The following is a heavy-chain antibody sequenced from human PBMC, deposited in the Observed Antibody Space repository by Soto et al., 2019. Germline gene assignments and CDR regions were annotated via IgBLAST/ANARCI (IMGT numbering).Heavy chain of an antibody. Sequence: ASVKVSCKASGYTFTSYYMHWVRQAPGQGLEWMGIINPSGGSTSYAQKFQGRVTMTRDTSTSTVYMELSSLRSEDTAVYYCARDQQLVRYYYYYGMDVWGQGTTVTVSS. V-gene: IGHV1-46*01. D-gene: IGHD6-13*01. J-gene: IGHJ6*02. CDR3: ARDQQLVRYYYYYGMDV. CDR1: GYTFTSYY. CDR2: INPSGGST.